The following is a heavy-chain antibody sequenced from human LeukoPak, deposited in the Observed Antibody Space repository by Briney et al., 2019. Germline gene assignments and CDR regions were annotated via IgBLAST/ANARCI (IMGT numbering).Heavy chain of an antibody. Sequence: SETLSLTCTVSGGSISTYYWSWIRQPPGKGLEWIGYIYYNGSTNYNPSLKSRVTISGDTSRNQFSLKLSSVTAADTAVHYCARLRQRGYSGYGYSFHFDYWGQGTLVTVSS. CDR2: IYYNGST. V-gene: IGHV4-59*08. J-gene: IGHJ4*02. CDR3: ARLRQRGYSGYGYSFHFDY. CDR1: GGSISTYY. D-gene: IGHD5-12*01.